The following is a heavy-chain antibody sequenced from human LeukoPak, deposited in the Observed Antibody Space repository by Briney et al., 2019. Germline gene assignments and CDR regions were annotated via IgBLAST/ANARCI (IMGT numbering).Heavy chain of an antibody. CDR1: GYSFTSYW. J-gene: IGHJ4*02. CDR3: ALGSAAAGTAYYMDY. D-gene: IGHD6-13*01. V-gene: IGHV5-51*01. CDR2: IYPGDSDT. Sequence: GESLKISCKGSGYSFTSYWIGWVRQMPGKGLEWMGIIYPGDSDTRYSPSFQGQVTISADKSISTAYLQWSSLKASDTAMYYCALGSAAAGTAYYMDYWGQGTLVTVSS.